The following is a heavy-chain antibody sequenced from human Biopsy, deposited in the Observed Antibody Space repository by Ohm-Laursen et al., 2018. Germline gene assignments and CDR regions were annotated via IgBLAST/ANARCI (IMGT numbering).Heavy chain of an antibody. Sequence: SLRLSCTATGFRFDDYAMHWVRQVPGKGLEWVSGISWNGGTIGYADSVKGRFTISRDDAKNSLHLQMDSLRPEDTALYYCAKACCSGSYYDGFDVWGQGTVVTVSS. J-gene: IGHJ3*01. CDR3: AKACCSGSYYDGFDV. V-gene: IGHV3-9*01. CDR1: GFRFDDYA. D-gene: IGHD1-26*01. CDR2: ISWNGGTI.